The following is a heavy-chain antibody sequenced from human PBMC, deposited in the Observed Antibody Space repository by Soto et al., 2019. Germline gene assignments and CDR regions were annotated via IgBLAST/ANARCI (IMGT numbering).Heavy chain of an antibody. CDR3: ARAASCGSTSCQSEHYFDY. Sequence: GGSLRLSCAASGFTFSTYSMNWVRQAPGKGLEWVSSISSSGNYIYDADSVKGRFTISRDNAKNSLYLQMNSLRAEDTAVYYCARAASCGSTSCQSEHYFDYWGQGTLVTVSS. D-gene: IGHD2-2*01. CDR2: ISSSGNYI. J-gene: IGHJ4*02. V-gene: IGHV3-21*01. CDR1: GFTFSTYS.